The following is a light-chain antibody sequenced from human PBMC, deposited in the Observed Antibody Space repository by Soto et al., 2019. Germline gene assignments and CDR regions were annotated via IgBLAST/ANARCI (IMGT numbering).Light chain of an antibody. CDR3: QQYGSSLRT. CDR2: GAS. CDR1: QTISSNY. V-gene: IGKV3-20*01. J-gene: IGKJ1*01. Sequence: EIVLTQSPGTLSLSPGDRVTLSCRASQTISSNYLAWYQQKPGQAPRLLIYGASTRATGIPDRFSGSESGTDFTLTISRLDPEDFAVYYCQQYGSSLRTFGQGTKVDIK.